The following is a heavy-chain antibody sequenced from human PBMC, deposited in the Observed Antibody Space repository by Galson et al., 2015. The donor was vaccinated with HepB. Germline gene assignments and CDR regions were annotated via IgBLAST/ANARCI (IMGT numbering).Heavy chain of an antibody. J-gene: IGHJ4*02. CDR2: ISYDGSNK. V-gene: IGHV3-30-3*01. CDR1: GFTFSNYA. D-gene: IGHD5-24*01. Sequence: SLRLSCAASGFTFSNYAMHWVRQAPGKGLEWVAVISYDGSNKYYADSVKGRFTISRDNSKNTLYLQMNSLRAEDAAVYYCAREAWQPTFDYWGQGTLVTVSS. CDR3: AREAWQPTFDY.